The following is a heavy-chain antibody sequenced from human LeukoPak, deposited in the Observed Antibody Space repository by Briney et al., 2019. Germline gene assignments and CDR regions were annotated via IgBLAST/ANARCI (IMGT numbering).Heavy chain of an antibody. CDR2: ISSSSSYI. Sequence: PGGSLRLSCAASGFTFSSYSMNWVRQAPGKGLEWVSSISSSSSYIYYADSVKGRFTISRDNAKNSLYLQMNSLRAEDTAVYYCARESSGSYQFDYWGQGTLVTVSS. CDR1: GFTFSSYS. CDR3: ARESSGSYQFDY. J-gene: IGHJ4*02. V-gene: IGHV3-21*01. D-gene: IGHD1-26*01.